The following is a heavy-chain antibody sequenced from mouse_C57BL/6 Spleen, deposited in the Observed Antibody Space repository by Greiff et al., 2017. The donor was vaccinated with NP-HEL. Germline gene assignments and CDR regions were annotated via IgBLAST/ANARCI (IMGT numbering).Heavy chain of an antibody. CDR3: ATAPYYYGSGFAY. CDR2: INPNNGGT. V-gene: IGHV1-22*01. CDR1: GYTFTDYN. J-gene: IGHJ3*01. D-gene: IGHD1-1*01. Sequence: DVKLQESGPELVKPGASVKMSCKASGYTFTDYNMHWVKQSHGKSLEWIGYINPNNGGTSYNQKFKGKATLTVNKSSSTAYMELRSLTSEDSAVYYCATAPYYYGSGFAYWGQGTLVTVSA.